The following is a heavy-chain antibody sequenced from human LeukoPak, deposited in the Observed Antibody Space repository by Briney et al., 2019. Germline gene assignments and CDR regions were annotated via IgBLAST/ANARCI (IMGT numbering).Heavy chain of an antibody. J-gene: IGHJ3*02. CDR2: IYYSGST. V-gene: IGHV4-31*03. CDR1: GGSVSSGGYY. D-gene: IGHD3-22*01. Sequence: PSKTLSLTCTVSGGSVSSGGYYWSWIRQHPGKGLEWIGYIYYSGSTYYNPSLKSRVTISADTSKNQFSLKLSSVTAADTAVYYCLGYSDAFDIWGQGTMVTVSS. CDR3: LGYSDAFDI.